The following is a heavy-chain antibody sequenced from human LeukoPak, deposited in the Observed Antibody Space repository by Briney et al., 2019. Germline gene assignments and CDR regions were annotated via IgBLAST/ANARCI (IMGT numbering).Heavy chain of an antibody. CDR1: GFTFSSYA. J-gene: IGHJ4*02. Sequence: GGSLRLSCAASGFTFSSYAMSWVRQAPGKGLEWVAVISYDGSNKYYADSVKGRFTISRDNSKNTLYLQMNSLRAEDTAVYYCARDKGHHRIAVAGIDYWGQGTLVTVSS. CDR3: ARDKGHHRIAVAGIDY. V-gene: IGHV3-30-3*01. CDR2: ISYDGSNK. D-gene: IGHD6-19*01.